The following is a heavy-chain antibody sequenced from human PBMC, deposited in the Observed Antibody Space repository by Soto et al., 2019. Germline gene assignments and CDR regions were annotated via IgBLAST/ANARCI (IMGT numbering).Heavy chain of an antibody. J-gene: IGHJ6*02. CDR3: AREAQVLEWEPHQPYGMDV. V-gene: IGHV3-30-3*01. Sequence: GGSLRLSCAASVFTFISYAMYWVRQAPGKGLEWVAVISYDGSNKNYADSVKGRFTISRDNSKNTLHLQMNSLRAEDTAVYYCAREAQVLEWEPHQPYGMDVWGQGTTVTVS. CDR1: VFTFISYA. D-gene: IGHD1-26*01. CDR2: ISYDGSNK.